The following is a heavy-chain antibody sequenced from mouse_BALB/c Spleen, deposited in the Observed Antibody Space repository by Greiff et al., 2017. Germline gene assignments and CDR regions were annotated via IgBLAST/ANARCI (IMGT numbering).Heavy chain of an antibody. Sequence: VHLVESGPDLVAPSQSLSITCTVSGFSLTSYGVHWVRQPPGKGLEWLVVIWSDGSTTYNSALKSRLSISKDNSKSQVFLKMNSLQTDDTAMYYCARHGGYDVGYYAMDYWGQGTSVTVSS. J-gene: IGHJ4*01. CDR2: IWSDGST. CDR3: ARHGGYDVGYYAMDY. D-gene: IGHD2-2*01. CDR1: GFSLTSYG. V-gene: IGHV2-6-2*01.